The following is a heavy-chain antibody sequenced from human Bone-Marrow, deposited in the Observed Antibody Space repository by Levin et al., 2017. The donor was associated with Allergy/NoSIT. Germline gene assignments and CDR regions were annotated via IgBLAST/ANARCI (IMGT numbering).Heavy chain of an antibody. Sequence: RASVKVSCKASGGTFSSYTISWVRQAPGQGLEWMGRIIPILGIANYAQKFQGRVTITADKSTSTAYMELSSLRSEDTAVYYCASRPYYYDSSGYYGYWGQGTLVTVSS. CDR3: ASRPYYYDSSGYYGY. CDR1: GGTFSSYT. D-gene: IGHD3-22*01. J-gene: IGHJ4*02. CDR2: IIPILGIA. V-gene: IGHV1-69*02.